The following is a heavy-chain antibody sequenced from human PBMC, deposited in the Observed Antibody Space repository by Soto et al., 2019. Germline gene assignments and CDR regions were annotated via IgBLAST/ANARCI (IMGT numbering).Heavy chain of an antibody. D-gene: IGHD2-15*01. CDR1: GGSFSGYY. CDR2: INHSGST. CDR3: ARDQKGKDIVAGDAFDI. Sequence: SDTLSLTCAVYGGSFSGYYWSWIRQPPGKGLEWIGEINHSGSTNYNPSLKSRVTISVDTSKNQLSLKLSYVTAAHTAAYYCARDQKGKDIVAGDAFDIWGQGTMVTVSS. V-gene: IGHV4-34*01. J-gene: IGHJ3*02.